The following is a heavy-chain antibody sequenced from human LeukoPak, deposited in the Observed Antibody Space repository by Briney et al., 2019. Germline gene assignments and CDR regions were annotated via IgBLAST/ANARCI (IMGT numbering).Heavy chain of an antibody. V-gene: IGHV3-7*03. J-gene: IGHJ4*02. CDR1: GFTFSSYW. D-gene: IGHD5-12*01. Sequence: GGSLRLSCAVSGFTFSSYWMSRVRQAPGKGLEWVANIKEDGSEKYYVASVKGRFTISRDNSKNTLYLQMNSLRAEDTAVYYCAMSGYDYGYWGQGTLVTVSS. CDR2: IKEDGSEK. CDR3: AMSGYDYGY.